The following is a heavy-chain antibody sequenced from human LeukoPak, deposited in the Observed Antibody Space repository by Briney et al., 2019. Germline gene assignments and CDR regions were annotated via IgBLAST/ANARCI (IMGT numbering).Heavy chain of an antibody. CDR1: GFTFTNYW. J-gene: IGHJ4*02. Sequence: GGSLRLSCAASGFTFTNYWMSWVRQAPGKGPEWVANIKHDESKTYYDDSVKGRFTISRDNAKNSLFLQMNSLRAEDTAVYYCARDASLYCAGDTCYWAFDHWGQGTLVTVSS. V-gene: IGHV3-7*01. CDR2: IKHDESKT. CDR3: ARDASLYCAGDTCYWAFDH. D-gene: IGHD2-21*02.